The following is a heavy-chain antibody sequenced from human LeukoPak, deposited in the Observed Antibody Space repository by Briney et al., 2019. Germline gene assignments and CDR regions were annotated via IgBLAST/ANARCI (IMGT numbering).Heavy chain of an antibody. CDR3: ARVLGSYYYATDV. V-gene: IGHV3-66*02. CDR2: IYGGGST. Sequence: SGGSLRLSCAAASGFTGSSNYMSWVRQAPGKGLEWVSVIYGGGSTSYADSVKGRFTFSRDTSKNTLYLQMNSLRPEDTAVYYCARVLGSYYYATDVWGHGTTVTVSS. CDR1: GFTGSSNY. D-gene: IGHD7-27*01. J-gene: IGHJ6*02.